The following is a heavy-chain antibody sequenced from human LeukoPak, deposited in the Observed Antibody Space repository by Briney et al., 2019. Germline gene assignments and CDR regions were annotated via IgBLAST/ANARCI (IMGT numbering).Heavy chain of an antibody. CDR3: AREPNYCSSTSCYLLNWFDP. CDR2: IYHSGSA. J-gene: IGHJ5*02. D-gene: IGHD2-2*01. V-gene: IGHV4-38-2*02. CDR1: SYSISSGYY. Sequence: SETLSLTCAVSSYSISSGYYWGWIRQPPGKGLEWIGSIYHSGSAYYNPSLKSRVTVSVDTSKNQFSLKLSSVTAADTAVYYCAREPNYCSSTSCYLLNWFDPWGQGTLVTVSS.